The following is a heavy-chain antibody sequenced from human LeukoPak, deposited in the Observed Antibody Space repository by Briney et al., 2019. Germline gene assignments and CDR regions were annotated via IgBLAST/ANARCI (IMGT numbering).Heavy chain of an antibody. Sequence: PGGSLRLSCAASGFTVSSNYMSWVRQAPGKGLEWVSVIYSGGSTYYADSVKGRFTISRDNSKNTLYLQMNSLRAEDTAVYYCARGGAVPSSGYTNYFDYWGQGTLVTASS. D-gene: IGHD3-22*01. J-gene: IGHJ4*02. CDR2: IYSGGST. CDR3: ARGGAVPSSGYTNYFDY. CDR1: GFTVSSNY. V-gene: IGHV3-53*01.